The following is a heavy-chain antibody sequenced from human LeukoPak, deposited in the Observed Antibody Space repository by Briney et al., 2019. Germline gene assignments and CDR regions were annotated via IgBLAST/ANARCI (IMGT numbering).Heavy chain of an antibody. D-gene: IGHD1-26*01. Sequence: SETLSLTCTDSGGSISSYYWSWIRQPAGKGLEWIGRIYTSGSTNYNPSLKSRVTMSVDTSKNQFSLKLSSVTAADTAVYYCARIVGATGHYYFDYWGQGTLVTVSS. CDR2: IYTSGST. V-gene: IGHV4-4*07. J-gene: IGHJ4*02. CDR1: GGSISSYY. CDR3: ARIVGATGHYYFDY.